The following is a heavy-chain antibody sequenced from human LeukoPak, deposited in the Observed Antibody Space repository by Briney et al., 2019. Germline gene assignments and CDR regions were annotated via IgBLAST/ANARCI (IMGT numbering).Heavy chain of an antibody. Sequence: SQTLSLTCAISGDSVSSNSAAWHWIRQSPSRGLEWLGRTYYRSKWYNDYAVSVKSRITINPDTSKNQFSLQLNSVTPEDAAVYYCARGRGYYYDSSDRYYFDYWGQGTLVTVSS. CDR2: TYYRSKWYN. CDR3: ARGRGYYYDSSDRYYFDY. CDR1: GDSVSSNSAA. V-gene: IGHV6-1*01. D-gene: IGHD3-22*01. J-gene: IGHJ4*02.